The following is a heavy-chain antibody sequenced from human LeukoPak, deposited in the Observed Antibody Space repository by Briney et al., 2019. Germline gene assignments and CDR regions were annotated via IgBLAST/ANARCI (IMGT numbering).Heavy chain of an antibody. D-gene: IGHD3-10*01. CDR1: DFSVNNNY. Sequence: PGGSLRLSCAASDFSVNNNYVAWFRQAPGKGLEWVSCMDNFGIKTYADSVQGRFTVSRDSSRNMVFLQMDSLRVEDTAVYYCAGGKYYGSGTRPGYLGYWGLGTMVTVSS. CDR3: AGGKYYGSGTRPGYLGY. J-gene: IGHJ4*02. V-gene: IGHV3-53*01. CDR2: MDNFGIK.